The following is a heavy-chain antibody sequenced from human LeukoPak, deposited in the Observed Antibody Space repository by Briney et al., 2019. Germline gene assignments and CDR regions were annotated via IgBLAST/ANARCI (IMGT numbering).Heavy chain of an antibody. CDR1: GFTFSSYP. V-gene: IGHV3-23*01. CDR3: AKRQYGSGSYYSTFDY. D-gene: IGHD3-10*01. CDR2: ISGTGGNT. Sequence: GGSLRLSCAASGFTFSSYPMSWVRQAPGQGLEWVSSISGTGGNTYYADSVKGRFTISRDNSKNTLYLQMNSLRAEDTAVYHCAKRQYGSGSYYSTFDYWGQGTLVTVSS. J-gene: IGHJ4*02.